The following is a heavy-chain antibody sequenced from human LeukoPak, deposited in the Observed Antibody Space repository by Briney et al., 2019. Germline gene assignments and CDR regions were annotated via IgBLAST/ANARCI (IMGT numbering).Heavy chain of an antibody. Sequence: PSETLSLTCTVSGGSISSYYWSWIRQPSGKGLEWIGYIYYSGSTNYNPSLKSRVTISVDTSKNQFSLKLSSVTAADTAVYYCARDGGATGSIGEFDYWGQGTLVTVSS. CDR1: GGSISSYY. V-gene: IGHV4-59*01. CDR2: IYYSGST. J-gene: IGHJ4*02. D-gene: IGHD5-24*01. CDR3: ARDGGATGSIGEFDY.